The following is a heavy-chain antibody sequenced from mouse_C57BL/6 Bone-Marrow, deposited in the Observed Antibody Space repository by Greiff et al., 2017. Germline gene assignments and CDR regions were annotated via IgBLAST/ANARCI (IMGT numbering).Heavy chain of an antibody. J-gene: IGHJ3*01. CDR2: IRSCSSTI. V-gene: IGHV5-17*01. Sequence: EVMLVASGGGLVKPGGSLKLSCAASGFTFSAYGMHWVRPAPEKGLEWVAYIRSCSSTIYYADTVKCSFTISRDTAKNTLFLQMTSLRSEDTAMYYCERGEVPWFAYWGQGTLVTVSA. CDR3: ERGEVPWFAY. CDR1: GFTFSAYG. D-gene: IGHD5-1*01.